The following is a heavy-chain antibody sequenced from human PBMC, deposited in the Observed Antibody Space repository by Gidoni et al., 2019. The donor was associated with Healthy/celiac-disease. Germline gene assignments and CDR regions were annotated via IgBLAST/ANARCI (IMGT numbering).Heavy chain of an antibody. CDR3: ARVSHYYDSTNFDY. J-gene: IGHJ4*02. D-gene: IGHD3-22*01. V-gene: IGHV3-33*01. Sequence: QVQLVESGGGVVQPGRSLRLSCAASGVTFSSYGMHWVRQAPGKGLEWVAVIWYDGSNKYYADSVKGRFTISRDNSKNTLYLQMNSLRAEDTAVYYCARVSHYYDSTNFDYWGQGTLVTVSS. CDR1: GVTFSSYG. CDR2: IWYDGSNK.